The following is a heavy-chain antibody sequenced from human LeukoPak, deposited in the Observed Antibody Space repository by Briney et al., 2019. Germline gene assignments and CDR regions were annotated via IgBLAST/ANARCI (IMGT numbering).Heavy chain of an antibody. D-gene: IGHD3-22*01. J-gene: IGHJ4*02. CDR2: ISSSSSYI. V-gene: IGHV3-21*01. CDR3: ARAKLMYYYDSSGYLDY. Sequence: GGSLRLSCAASGFTFSSYSMNWVRQAPGKGLEWVSSISSSSSYIYYADSVKGRFTISRDNAKNSLYLQMNSLRAEDTAVYYCARAKLMYYYDSSGYLDYWGQGTLVTVSS. CDR1: GFTFSSYS.